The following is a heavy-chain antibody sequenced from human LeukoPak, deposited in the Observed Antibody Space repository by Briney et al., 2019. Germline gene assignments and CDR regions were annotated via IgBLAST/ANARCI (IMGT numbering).Heavy chain of an antibody. J-gene: IGHJ6*02. Sequence: SETLSPTCAVYGGSFSGYYWSWIRQPPGKGLEWIGEINHSGSTNYNPSLKSRVTISVDTSKNQFSLKLSSVTAADTAVYYCARDRPFAGYSSSWYNGMDVRGQGTTVTVSS. V-gene: IGHV4-34*01. CDR3: ARDRPFAGYSSSWYNGMDV. D-gene: IGHD6-13*01. CDR1: GGSFSGYY. CDR2: INHSGST.